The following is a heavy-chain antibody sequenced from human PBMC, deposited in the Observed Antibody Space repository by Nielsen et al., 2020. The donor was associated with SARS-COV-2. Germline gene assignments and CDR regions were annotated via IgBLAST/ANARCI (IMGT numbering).Heavy chain of an antibody. CDR1: GGSITTYY. V-gene: IGHV4-59*12. CDR2: IYYSGNT. CDR3: ARLLTNTGNYFRFDP. J-gene: IGHJ5*02. Sequence: SETLSPTCAVSGGSITTYYWHWIRQSLGKGLEWIGYIYYSGNTNYNPSLKSRVTISVDKSKNQFSLRLISVTAADTAVYYCARLLTNTGNYFRFDPWGQGTLVTVSS. D-gene: IGHD1-26*01.